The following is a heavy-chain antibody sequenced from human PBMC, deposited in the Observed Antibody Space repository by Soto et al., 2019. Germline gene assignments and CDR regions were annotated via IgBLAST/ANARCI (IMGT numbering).Heavy chain of an antibody. J-gene: IGHJ5*02. D-gene: IGHD1-26*01. CDR3: AREVQGFPLPSWFDP. V-gene: IGHV3-23*01. CDR1: GFTFSSYS. Sequence: GESLRLSCAASGFTFSSYSLAWVRQAPGKGLEWVSIISGGGGTKKYADSVKGRFTISRDNSKNSLYLQMNSLRAEDTAVYYCAREVQGFPLPSWFDPWGQGTLVTVSS. CDR2: ISGGGGTK.